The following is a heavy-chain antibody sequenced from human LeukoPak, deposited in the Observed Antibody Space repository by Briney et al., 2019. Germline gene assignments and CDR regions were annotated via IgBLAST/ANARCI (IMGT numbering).Heavy chain of an antibody. Sequence: NPGGSLRLSCAASGLTFSDSYISWIRQAPGKGLEWVSYISSSGSTIYYADSVKGRFTISRDNAKNSLYLHMNSLRAEDTAVYYCARDPVGTKWFDPWRQGTLVTVSS. CDR3: ARDPVGTKWFDP. J-gene: IGHJ5*02. CDR1: GLTFSDSY. CDR2: ISSSGSTI. D-gene: IGHD1-14*01. V-gene: IGHV3-11*01.